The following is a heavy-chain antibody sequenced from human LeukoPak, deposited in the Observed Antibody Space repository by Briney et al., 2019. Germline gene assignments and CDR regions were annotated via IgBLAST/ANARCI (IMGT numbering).Heavy chain of an antibody. Sequence: SGGSLRLSCATYGLTFTSAWLTWVRQAPGKGLEWVGRIKSKSVGETTDYAAPVKGRFTISRDDSENTLYLQMNSLKTEDTAVYYCTTHSGNDLRSWGQGTLVTVSS. CDR1: GLTFTSAW. V-gene: IGHV3-15*01. CDR2: IKSKSVGETT. D-gene: IGHD5-12*01. J-gene: IGHJ5*02. CDR3: TTHSGNDLRS.